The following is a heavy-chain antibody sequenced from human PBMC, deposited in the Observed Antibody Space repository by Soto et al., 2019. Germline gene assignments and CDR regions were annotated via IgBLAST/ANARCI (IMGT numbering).Heavy chain of an antibody. D-gene: IGHD6-13*01. CDR2: IYPGDSST. V-gene: IGHV5-51*01. J-gene: IGHJ6*02. CDR3: ARHLGSPGYYSGMDV. Sequence: GESLKISCQGSGYSFTSYWINWVRQMPGKGLEWMGIIYPGDSSTKYSPSFQGQVTISADKSTSTAFLQWSTLKASDTAMYYCARHLGSPGYYSGMDVWGQGTTVTVSS. CDR1: GYSFTSYW.